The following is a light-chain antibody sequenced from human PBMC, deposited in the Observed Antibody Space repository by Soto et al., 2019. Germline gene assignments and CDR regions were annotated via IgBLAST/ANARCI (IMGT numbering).Light chain of an antibody. J-gene: IGKJ1*01. CDR2: GAS. CDR3: QQHKKWPPRGT. Sequence: EIVLKQSPATLSVSPGERATLSCRASQGVSSNLAWYQQKPGQGPRHLIYGASTRATGILARFSGSGYGTEVNLNISSRRPDDFALYYCQQHKKWPPRGTFGQGTKVEFK. V-gene: IGKV3-15*01. CDR1: QGVSSN.